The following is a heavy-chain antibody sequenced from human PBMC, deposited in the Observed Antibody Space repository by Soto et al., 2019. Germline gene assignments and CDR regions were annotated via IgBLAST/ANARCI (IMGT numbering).Heavy chain of an antibody. CDR3: ARAYYDFWSGYPKRGYYYYMGV. CDR2: ISAYNGNT. V-gene: IGHV1-18*01. J-gene: IGHJ6*03. Sequence: GASVKVSCKASGYTFTSYGISWVRQAPGQGLEWMGWISAYNGNTNYAQKLQGRVTMTTDTSTSTAYMELRSLRSDDTAVYYCARAYYDFWSGYPKRGYYYYMGVWGKGTTVTVSS. D-gene: IGHD3-3*01. CDR1: GYTFTSYG.